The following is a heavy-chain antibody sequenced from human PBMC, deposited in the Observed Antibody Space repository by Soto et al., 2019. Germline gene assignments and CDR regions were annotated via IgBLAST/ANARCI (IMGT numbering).Heavy chain of an antibody. Sequence: QVQLVQSGAEEKKPGASVKVSCKASGYTVTSYAMQWVREAPGQRLEWMGWINAGNGNTKYSQKFQGRVTITRDTPASTAYMELSSLRSEDTAVYYCARHGSGWDDWGQGTLVTVSS. CDR1: GYTVTSYA. J-gene: IGHJ4*02. CDR2: INAGNGNT. CDR3: ARHGSGWDD. V-gene: IGHV1-3*05. D-gene: IGHD6-19*01.